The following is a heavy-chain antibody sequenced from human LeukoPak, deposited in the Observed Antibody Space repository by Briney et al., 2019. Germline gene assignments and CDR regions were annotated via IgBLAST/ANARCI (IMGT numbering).Heavy chain of an antibody. V-gene: IGHV4-59*12. CDR1: GGSIRSYY. D-gene: IGHD3-16*01. J-gene: IGHJ4*02. CDR3: ARRGDY. CDR2: IYYSGST. Sequence: PSETLSLTCTVSGGSIRSYYWSWIRQPPGKGLEWIGYIYYSGSTNYNPSLKSRVTISVDTSKNQFSLKLSSVTAADTAVYYCARRGDYWGQGTLVTVSS.